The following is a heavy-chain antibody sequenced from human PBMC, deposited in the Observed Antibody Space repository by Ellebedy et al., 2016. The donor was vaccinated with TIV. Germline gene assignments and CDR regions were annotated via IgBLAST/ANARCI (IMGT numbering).Heavy chain of an antibody. CDR2: IYHSGST. D-gene: IGHD3-10*01. V-gene: IGHV4-39*01. CDR3: ARWFGELLYVRWFDP. CDR1: GGSLSSSSSY. Sequence: SETLSLTCIVSGGSLSSSSSYWAWIRQPPGKGLEWIGSIYHSGSTYYNPSLKSRFTISVDTSKNQFSLKLPSVTAADTAEYYCARWFGELLYVRWFDPWGQGTLVTVSS. J-gene: IGHJ5*02.